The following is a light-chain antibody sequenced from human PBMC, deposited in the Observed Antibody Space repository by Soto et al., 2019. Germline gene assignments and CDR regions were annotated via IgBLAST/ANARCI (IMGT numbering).Light chain of an antibody. J-gene: IGLJ3*02. CDR3: QSYDNSLRGWV. Sequence: QAVVTQPPSVSGAPGQRVTISCTGSTSNIGAGYDVHWYQQLPGTAPKLLIYANTNRPSGVPDRFSGSKSGSSASLAITGLQAEDEADYYCQSYDNSLRGWVFGGGTKVTVL. V-gene: IGLV1-40*01. CDR2: ANT. CDR1: TSNIGAGYD.